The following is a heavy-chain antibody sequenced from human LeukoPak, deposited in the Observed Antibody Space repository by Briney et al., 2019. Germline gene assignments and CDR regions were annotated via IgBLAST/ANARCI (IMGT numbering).Heavy chain of an antibody. CDR1: GFTFSSYS. CDR2: ISSSSSYI. J-gene: IGHJ4*02. Sequence: GGSLRLSCAASGFTFSSYSMNWVRQAPGKGLEWVSSISSSSSYIYYADSVKGRFTISRDNAKISLYLQMNSLRADDTALYYCARRDSSGYYYYYPLDYWGQGTLVTVSS. CDR3: ARRDSSGYYYYYPLDY. D-gene: IGHD3-22*01. V-gene: IGHV3-21*01.